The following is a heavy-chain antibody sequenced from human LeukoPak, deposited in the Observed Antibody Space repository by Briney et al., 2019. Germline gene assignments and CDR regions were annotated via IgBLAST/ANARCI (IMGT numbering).Heavy chain of an antibody. CDR1: GFSFSSYY. CDR2: ISGSGGST. V-gene: IGHV3-23*01. J-gene: IGHJ6*02. CDR3: AGVPWIQLWLQENYYYYGMDV. Sequence: PGGSLRLSCAASGFSFSSYYMSWVRQAPGKGLEWVSAISGSGGSTYYADSVKGRFTISRDNSKNTLYLQMNSLRAEDTAVYYCAGVPWIQLWLQENYYYYGMDVWGQGTTVTVSS. D-gene: IGHD5-18*01.